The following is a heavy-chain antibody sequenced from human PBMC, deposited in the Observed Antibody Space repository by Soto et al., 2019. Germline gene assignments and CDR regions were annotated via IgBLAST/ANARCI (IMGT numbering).Heavy chain of an antibody. D-gene: IGHD3-3*01. CDR3: ARAQPIPYDFWSGYSVYYYYYGMDV. Sequence: PSETLSLTCTVSGGSISSSSYYWGWIRQPPGKGLEWIGSIYYSGSTYYNPSLKGRVTISVDTSKNQFSLKLSSVTAADTAVYYCARAQPIPYDFWSGYSVYYYYYGMDVWGQGTTVTVSS. J-gene: IGHJ6*02. CDR1: GGSISSSSYY. CDR2: IYYSGST. V-gene: IGHV4-39*01.